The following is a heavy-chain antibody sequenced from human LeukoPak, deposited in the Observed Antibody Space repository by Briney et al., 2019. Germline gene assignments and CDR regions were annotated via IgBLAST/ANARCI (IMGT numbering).Heavy chain of an antibody. CDR2: INHSGST. CDR3: ARPQRYQLLYRWFDP. J-gene: IGHJ5*02. CDR1: GGSFSGYY. D-gene: IGHD2-2*01. V-gene: IGHV4-34*01. Sequence: SETLSLTCAVYGGSFSGYYWSWIRQPPEKGLEWIGEINHSGSTNYNPSLKSRVTISVDTSKNQFSLKLSSVTAADTAVYYCARPQRYQLLYRWFDPWGQGTLVTVSS.